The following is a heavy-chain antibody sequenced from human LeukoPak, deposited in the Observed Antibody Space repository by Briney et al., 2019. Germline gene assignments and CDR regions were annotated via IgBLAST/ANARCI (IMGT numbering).Heavy chain of an antibody. CDR1: GYTFPPYY. V-gene: IGHV1-46*01. D-gene: IGHD3-16*01. CDR3: ARDEESSLGGVDP. CDR2: INPRDSRT. Sequence: ASVTVSCTASGYTFPPYYIHCVRQAPAPALEWTGIINPRDSRTSYPQKFQGRVTMTRDTSTSTVYLELSSLRSQDPALYSCARDEESSLGGVDPWGQGTLVTVSS. J-gene: IGHJ5*02.